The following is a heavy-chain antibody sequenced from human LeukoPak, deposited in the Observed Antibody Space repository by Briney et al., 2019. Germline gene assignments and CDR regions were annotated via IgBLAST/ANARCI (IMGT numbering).Heavy chain of an antibody. CDR2: ISSSGGST. Sequence: GGSLRLSGAASGFTFSGYARSGFRQAPGKGPEWVSAISSSGGSTYYADSVKGRFTISRDNSKNTLYLQMNSLRAEDTAVYYCAKATTTVTPYYFDYWGQGTLVTVSS. D-gene: IGHD4-17*01. J-gene: IGHJ4*02. V-gene: IGHV3-23*01. CDR3: AKATTTVTPYYFDY. CDR1: GFTFSGYA.